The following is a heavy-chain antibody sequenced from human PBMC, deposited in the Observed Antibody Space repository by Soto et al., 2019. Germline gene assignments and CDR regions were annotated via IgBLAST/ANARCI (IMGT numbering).Heavy chain of an antibody. J-gene: IGHJ6*02. V-gene: IGHV3-30*19. CDR2: ISYDGSNK. CDR1: GFTFSRFG. CDR3: ARDQVYEWNDNFYYGMDV. D-gene: IGHD1-20*01. Sequence: QVQLVESGGGVVQPGRSLRLSCAPSGFTFSRFGMHWVRQAPGKGLEWVALISYDGSNKYYADSVQGRFTISRDNSRRTLYLQMSSLRAEDTAVYYCARDQVYEWNDNFYYGMDVWGQGTTVTVSS.